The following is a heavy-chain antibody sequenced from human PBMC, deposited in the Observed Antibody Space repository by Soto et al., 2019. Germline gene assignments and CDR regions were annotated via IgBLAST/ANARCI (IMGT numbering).Heavy chain of an antibody. Sequence: ASVKVSCKASGYTFTSYGISWVREAPGQGLEWMGWISAYNGNTNYAQKLQGRVTMTTDTSTSTAYMELRSLRSDDTAVYYCARGRRRQYYYDSSGYQLAAFDIWGQGTMVTV. CDR3: ARGRRRQYYYDSSGYQLAAFDI. CDR2: ISAYNGNT. CDR1: GYTFTSYG. J-gene: IGHJ3*02. D-gene: IGHD3-22*01. V-gene: IGHV1-18*01.